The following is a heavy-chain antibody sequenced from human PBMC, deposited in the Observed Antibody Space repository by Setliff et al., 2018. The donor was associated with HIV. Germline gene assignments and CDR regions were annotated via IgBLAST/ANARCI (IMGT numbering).Heavy chain of an antibody. CDR3: ARNTRAGDFDY. V-gene: IGHV4-39*01. CDR1: GVSFGSSDYY. D-gene: IGHD3-10*01. Sequence: EPLSLTCTVSGVSFGSSDYYRAWIRQPPGKGLEWIGSFYYSGSTYYNPSLKSRVTISVDTSKNQFSLRLTSVTAADTAVYYCARNTRAGDFDYWGQGTLVTVSS. CDR2: FYYSGST. J-gene: IGHJ4*02.